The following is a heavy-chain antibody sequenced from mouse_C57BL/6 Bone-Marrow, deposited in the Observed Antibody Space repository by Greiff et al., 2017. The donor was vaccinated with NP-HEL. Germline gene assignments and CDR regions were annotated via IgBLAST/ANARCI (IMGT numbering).Heavy chain of an antibody. CDR2: IDPSDSYT. Sequence: QVQLQQPGAELVMPGASVKLSCKASGYTFTSYWMHWVKQRPGQGLEWIGEIDPSDSYTNYNQKFKGKSTLTVDKSSSTAYMQLSSLTSKDSAVYYCARWGLRYHYAMDYWGQGTSVTVSS. V-gene: IGHV1-69*01. D-gene: IGHD1-1*01. CDR3: ARWGLRYHYAMDY. CDR1: GYTFTSYW. J-gene: IGHJ4*01.